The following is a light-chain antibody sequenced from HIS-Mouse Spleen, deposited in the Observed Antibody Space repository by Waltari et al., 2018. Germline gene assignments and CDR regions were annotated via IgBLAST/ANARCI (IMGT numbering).Light chain of an antibody. CDR3: YSTDSSGNHRV. CDR2: EDS. Sequence: SYELTQPPSVSVSPGQTARITCSGAALPKKYAYWYQQKSGQAPVMVIYEDSKRAAGIPEGYSGSSSGTMATLTISGAQVEDEADYYCYSTDSSGNHRVFGGGTKLTV. J-gene: IGLJ2*01. V-gene: IGLV3-10*01. CDR1: ALPKKY.